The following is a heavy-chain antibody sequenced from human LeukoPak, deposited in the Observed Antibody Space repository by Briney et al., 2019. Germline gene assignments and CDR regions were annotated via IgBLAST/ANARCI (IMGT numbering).Heavy chain of an antibody. CDR1: GFTFRSHC. Sequence: PGGSLRLSCGASGFTFRSHCMHWGRQAPGRGLEWVAFIRNDGSDKYYSDSVKGRFTISRENSKNTLSVQMNSLRVQDTAVYYCVRDADWSFDYWGQGTLLTVSS. V-gene: IGHV3-30*02. J-gene: IGHJ4*02. CDR3: VRDADWSFDY. D-gene: IGHD3-9*01. CDR2: IRNDGSDK.